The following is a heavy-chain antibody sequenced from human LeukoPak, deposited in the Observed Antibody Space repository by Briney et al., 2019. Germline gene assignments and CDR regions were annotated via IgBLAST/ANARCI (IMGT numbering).Heavy chain of an antibody. CDR3: ARQGSDIVVVPAARRGYYFDY. V-gene: IGHV4-34*01. CDR2: INHSGST. Sequence: SETLSLTCAVYGGSFSGYYWSWIRQPPGKGLEWIGEINHSGSTNYNPSLKSRVTISVDTSKNQFSLKLSSVTAADTAVYYCARQGSDIVVVPAARRGYYFDYWGQGTLVTVSS. D-gene: IGHD2-2*01. J-gene: IGHJ4*02. CDR1: GGSFSGYY.